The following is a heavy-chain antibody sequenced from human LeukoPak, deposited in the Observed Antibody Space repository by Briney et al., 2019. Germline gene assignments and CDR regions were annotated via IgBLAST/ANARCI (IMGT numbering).Heavy chain of an antibody. CDR1: GFSFSSYS. CDR2: ISSASKYI. CDR3: ARGEGVPAAGASQREQEHYFDY. J-gene: IGHJ4*02. D-gene: IGHD6-13*01. V-gene: IGHV3-21*01. Sequence: GGSLRLSCAASGFSFSSYSMNWVRHARGEWLEWLASISSASKYIYYADSLKARSTISRDNAKNSLFLQMNSLRAEDTALYYCARGEGVPAAGASQREQEHYFDYWGQGTLVTVSS.